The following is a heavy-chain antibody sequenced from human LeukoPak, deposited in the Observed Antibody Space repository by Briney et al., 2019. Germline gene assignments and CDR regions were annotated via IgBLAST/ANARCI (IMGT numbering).Heavy chain of an antibody. V-gene: IGHV4-61*09. CDR2: IYTRGTT. CDR1: GGSIRSGSYY. Sequence: SETLSLTCTVSGGSIRSGSYYWSWNRQPAGKGLEWIGHIYTRGTTNYNPSVKSRVTVSLDTSKNQISLKLSSVTAADTAIYYCARVYTVMGATTVDHYHYYMDVWGKGTTVTVSS. D-gene: IGHD5-18*01. J-gene: IGHJ6*03. CDR3: ARVYTVMGATTVDHYHYYMDV.